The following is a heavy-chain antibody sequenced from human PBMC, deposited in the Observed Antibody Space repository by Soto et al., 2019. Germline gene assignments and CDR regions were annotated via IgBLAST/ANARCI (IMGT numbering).Heavy chain of an antibody. CDR2: IKPDGSER. CDR3: ANRTLN. V-gene: IGHV3-7*01. CDR1: GFTFRNYY. D-gene: IGHD1-1*01. Sequence: EVQMVQSGGGLVQPGGSLRLSCAASGFTFRNYYMMWVRQAPGKGLEWVGNIKPDGSERHYVDSVKGRFTISRDNAKNSRYLPMDSRRVEDTAVYYCANRTLNGGQGTLVTGSS. J-gene: IGHJ4*02.